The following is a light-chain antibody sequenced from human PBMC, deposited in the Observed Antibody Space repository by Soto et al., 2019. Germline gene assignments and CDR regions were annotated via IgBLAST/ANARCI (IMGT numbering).Light chain of an antibody. J-gene: IGLJ2*01. V-gene: IGLV1-47*01. CDR3: AAWDDSLSGPV. Sequence: QTVVTQPPSVSGTPGQRVTISCSGSSSNIGSNYVYWYQQLPGTAPKLLIQRNNQRPSGVPDRFSGSKSGTSASLAISGLRSEDEADYYCAAWDDSLSGPVFGGGTKVTVL. CDR1: SSNIGSNY. CDR2: RNN.